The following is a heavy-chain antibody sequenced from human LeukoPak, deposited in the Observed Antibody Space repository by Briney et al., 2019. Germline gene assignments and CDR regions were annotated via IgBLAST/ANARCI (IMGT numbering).Heavy chain of an antibody. CDR2: ISPSSGGT. CDR3: AREGDNSGYQPFDY. V-gene: IGHV1-2*06. Sequence: ASVKVSCKASGYTFTGYYIHWVRQTPGQGLEWMGRISPSSGGTSYAQKFQGRVTMTRDTSISTAYMELRRLGSDDTAVYYCAREGDNSGYQPFDYWGQGTLITVSS. J-gene: IGHJ4*02. D-gene: IGHD3-22*01. CDR1: GYTFTGYY.